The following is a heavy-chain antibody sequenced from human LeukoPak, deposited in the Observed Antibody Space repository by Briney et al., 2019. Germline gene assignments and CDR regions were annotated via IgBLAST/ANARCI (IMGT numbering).Heavy chain of an antibody. D-gene: IGHD3-10*01. V-gene: IGHV3-64D*06. CDR1: GFTFSSYG. CDR3: VKGRVGGSGSYYNAPFDY. Sequence: GGSLRLSCSVSGFTFSSYGMHWVRRAPGKGLEYVSAISSNGGSTYYADSVQGRFTISRDNSKKTLDLQMSSLRAEDTAVYYCVKGRVGGSGSYYNAPFDYWGQGTLVTVSS. CDR2: ISSNGGST. J-gene: IGHJ4*02.